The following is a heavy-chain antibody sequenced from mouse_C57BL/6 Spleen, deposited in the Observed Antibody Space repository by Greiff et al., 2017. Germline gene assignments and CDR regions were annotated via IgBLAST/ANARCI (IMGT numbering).Heavy chain of an antibody. V-gene: IGHV5-9*01. CDR2: ISGGGGNT. J-gene: IGHJ3*01. CDR3: ARQGDYYGSSSAWFAY. Sequence: DVKLVESGGGLVKPGGSLKLSCAASGFTFSSYTMSWVRQTPEKRLEWVATISGGGGNTYYPDSVKGRFTISRDNAKNTLYLQMSSLRSEDTALYYCARQGDYYGSSSAWFAYWGQGTLVTVSA. CDR1: GFTFSSYT. D-gene: IGHD1-1*01.